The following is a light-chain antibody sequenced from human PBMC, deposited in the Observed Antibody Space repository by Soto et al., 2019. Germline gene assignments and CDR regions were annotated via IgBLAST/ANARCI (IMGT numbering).Light chain of an antibody. Sequence: DIVMTQSPLSLPVTPGEPASISCRSSQSLLHTDGYNYLDWFLQKPGQSPQLLIYVASNRASGVPDRFSGSGSGTDFTLNISRVEAEDVGVYYCMQSLQTPRTFGQGTKVEI. J-gene: IGKJ1*01. CDR1: QSLLHTDGYNY. CDR2: VAS. CDR3: MQSLQTPRT. V-gene: IGKV2-28*01.